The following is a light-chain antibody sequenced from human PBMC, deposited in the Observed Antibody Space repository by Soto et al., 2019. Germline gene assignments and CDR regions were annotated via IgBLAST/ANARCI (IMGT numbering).Light chain of an antibody. J-gene: IGLJ1*01. V-gene: IGLV2-14*03. CDR3: CSYASSTIYV. Sequence: QSLLTQPASLSGSPGQSIPISCTGTSSDVGGYNFVSWYQQLPGNAPKLLIYDVTIRPSGVSDRFSGSKSGTTASLTISGLQAEDEADYYCCSYASSTIYVFGTGTKVTVL. CDR1: SSDVGGYNF. CDR2: DVT.